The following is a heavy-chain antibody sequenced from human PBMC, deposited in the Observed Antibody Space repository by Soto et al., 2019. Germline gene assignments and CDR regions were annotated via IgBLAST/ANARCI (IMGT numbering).Heavy chain of an antibody. CDR2: IYYSGST. Sequence: PSETLSLTCTVSGGSISSGGYYWSWIRQHPGKGLEWIGYIYYSGSTYYNPSLKSRVTISVDTSKNQFSLKLSSVTAADTAVYYCARAGYPIAIDYWGQGTLVTVSS. J-gene: IGHJ4*02. D-gene: IGHD5-18*01. V-gene: IGHV4-31*03. CDR3: ARAGYPIAIDY. CDR1: GGSISSGGYY.